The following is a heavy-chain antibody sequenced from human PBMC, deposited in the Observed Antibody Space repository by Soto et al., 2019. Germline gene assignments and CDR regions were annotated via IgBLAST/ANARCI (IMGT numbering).Heavy chain of an antibody. CDR1: GHSFNNHY. CDR3: ARVPGINYYWFDP. D-gene: IGHD3-10*01. CDR2: IFPGDSET. J-gene: IGHJ5*02. Sequence: PGESLKISCKGSGHSFNNHYIAWVRQMPGKGLEWMGIIFPGDSETRYSPSFQGQVTISADKSISTAYLQWSSLKASDTAMYYCARVPGINYYWFDPWGQGTLVTVS. V-gene: IGHV5-51*01.